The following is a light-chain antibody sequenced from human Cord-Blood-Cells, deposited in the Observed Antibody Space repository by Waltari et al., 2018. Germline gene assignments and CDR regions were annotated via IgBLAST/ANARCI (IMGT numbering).Light chain of an antibody. CDR1: QGISSY. CDR2: ASS. J-gene: IGKJ1*01. CDR3: QQYYSFPWT. Sequence: VIWMTQSPSLLSASTVARVPISCRMSQGISSYLASYQQKPGKAPELRIYASSTLQSGVPSRFSGSGSGTDFTLTISCLQSEDFATYYCQQYYSFPWTFGQGTKVEIK. V-gene: IGKV1D-8*01.